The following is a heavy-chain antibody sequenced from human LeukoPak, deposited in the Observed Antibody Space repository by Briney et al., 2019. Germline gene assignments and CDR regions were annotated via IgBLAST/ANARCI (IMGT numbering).Heavy chain of an antibody. J-gene: IGHJ4*02. CDR2: TSSSDAGT. D-gene: IGHD2-15*01. CDR1: GFTFSSYW. Sequence: GGSLRLSCAASGFTFSSYWMSWVRQTPGKGLEWVAATSSSDAGTYHADSVRGRFTISRDNSKNTLYLQMNSLRAEDAAVYFCAKAPVTSCRGAYCYPFDSWSQGTLVTVSS. V-gene: IGHV3-23*01. CDR3: AKAPVTSCRGAYCYPFDS.